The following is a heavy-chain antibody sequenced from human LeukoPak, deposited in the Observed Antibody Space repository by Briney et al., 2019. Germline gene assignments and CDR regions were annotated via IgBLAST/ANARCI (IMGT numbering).Heavy chain of an antibody. Sequence: GGSLRLSCAASGFTFSNYAMTWVRQAPGKGLEWVSTISSSGGSTYYADSVKGRFTISRDNSKNTLYLQMNSLRAEDTAVYYCAKTHSDWHFDYWGQGTLVTVSS. V-gene: IGHV3-23*01. CDR3: AKTHSDWHFDY. CDR1: GFTFSNYA. D-gene: IGHD6-19*01. CDR2: ISSSGGST. J-gene: IGHJ4*02.